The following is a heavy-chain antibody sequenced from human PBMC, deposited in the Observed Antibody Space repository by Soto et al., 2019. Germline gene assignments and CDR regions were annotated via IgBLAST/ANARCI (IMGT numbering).Heavy chain of an antibody. J-gene: IGHJ4*02. CDR1: GGSISSGGYY. Sequence: SETLSLTCTVSGGSISSGGYYWSWIRQHPGKGLEWIGYIYYSGSTYYNPSLKSRVTISVDTSKNQFSLKLSSVTAADTAVYYCARVVASSSSWRIPRNYYFDYWGQGTLVTVSS. D-gene: IGHD6-6*01. CDR2: IYYSGST. V-gene: IGHV4-31*03. CDR3: ARVVASSSSWRIPRNYYFDY.